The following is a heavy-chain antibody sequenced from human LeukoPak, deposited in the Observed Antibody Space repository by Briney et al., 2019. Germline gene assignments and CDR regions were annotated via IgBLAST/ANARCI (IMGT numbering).Heavy chain of an antibody. CDR3: ARDEVYHSLEWFVLAGYYYYGMDI. CDR2: IKQDGSVK. CDR1: GFTFSSYW. D-gene: IGHD3-3*01. J-gene: IGHJ6*02. Sequence: GGSLRLSCAASGFTFSSYWMSWVRQAPGKGLEWVANIKQDGSVKYYVDSVKGRFTISRDNAKNSLYLQMNSLRAEDTAVYYCARDEVYHSLEWFVLAGYYYYGMDIWGQGTTVTVSS. V-gene: IGHV3-7*03.